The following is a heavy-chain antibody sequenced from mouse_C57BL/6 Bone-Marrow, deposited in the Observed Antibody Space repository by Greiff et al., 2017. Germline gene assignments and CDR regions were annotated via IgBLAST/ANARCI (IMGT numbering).Heavy chain of an antibody. V-gene: IGHV5-4*03. D-gene: IGHD2-12*01. CDR2: ISDGGSYT. J-gene: IGHJ4*01. CDR3: ARGVCYPYTMDY. Sequence: DVMLVESGGGLVKPGGSLKLSCEASGFTFSSYAMSWVRQTPEKRLEWVATISDGGSYTYYTDNVKGRFTIARDKATNNLYLQMSHLTSEDTTMYYCARGVCYPYTMDYWGQGTSGTVSA. CDR1: GFTFSSYA.